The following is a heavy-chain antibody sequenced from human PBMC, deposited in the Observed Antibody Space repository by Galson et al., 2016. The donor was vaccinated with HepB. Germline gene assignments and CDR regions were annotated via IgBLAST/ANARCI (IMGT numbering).Heavy chain of an antibody. CDR3: ARQDRAGLVNF. CDR1: GGSIPTSSSY. V-gene: IGHV4-39*01. D-gene: IGHD6-19*01. J-gene: IGHJ3*01. CDR2: FYYTGST. Sequence: SETLSLTCTVSGGSIPTSSSYWGWIRQPPGEGLEWIGSFYYTGSTFYNPSLKSRVSISVDTSKNQFSLRLTSVSAADTAMYSCARQDRAGLVNFWGQGTMVTVSS.